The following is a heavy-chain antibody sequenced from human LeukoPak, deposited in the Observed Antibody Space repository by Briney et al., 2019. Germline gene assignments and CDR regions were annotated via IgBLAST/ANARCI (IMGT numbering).Heavy chain of an antibody. CDR2: IYYSGST. CDR1: GGSISSYY. Sequence: PSETLSLTCTVSGGSISSYYWSWIRQPPGKGLEWIGYIYYSGSTNYNPSLKSRVTISVDTSKNQFSLKLSSVTAADTAVYYCARDVAAAGGDYYYYYYMDVWGKGTTVTVSS. V-gene: IGHV4-59*01. CDR3: ARDVAAAGGDYYYYYYMDV. J-gene: IGHJ6*03. D-gene: IGHD6-13*01.